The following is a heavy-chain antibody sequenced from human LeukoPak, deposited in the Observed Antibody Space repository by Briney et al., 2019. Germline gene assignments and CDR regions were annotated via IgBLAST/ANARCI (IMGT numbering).Heavy chain of an antibody. CDR2: TYYRAKWYN. CDR1: GDSVSSNSAA. Sequence: SQTLSRTCDISGDSVSSNSAAWNWIRQSPSRGLEWLGRTYYRAKWYNDYAVSVKSRITINPDTSKNQFSLQLNSVTPEDTAVYYCARRRGITGTTCFDYWGQGTLVTVSS. D-gene: IGHD1-7*01. J-gene: IGHJ4*02. V-gene: IGHV6-1*01. CDR3: ARRRGITGTTCFDY.